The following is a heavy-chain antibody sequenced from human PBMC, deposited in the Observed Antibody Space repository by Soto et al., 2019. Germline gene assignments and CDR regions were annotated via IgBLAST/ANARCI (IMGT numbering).Heavy chain of an antibody. CDR1: GGSISSYY. CDR3: ARFPQFGIDYYYYGMDV. J-gene: IGHJ6*02. CDR2: IYYSGST. V-gene: IGHV4-59*01. Sequence: PSETLSLTCTVSGGSISSYYWSWIRQPPGKGLEWIGYIYYSGSTNYNPSLKSRVTISVDASKNQFSLKLSSVTAADTAVYYCARFPQFGIDYYYYGMDVWGQGTTVTVSS. D-gene: IGHD3-16*01.